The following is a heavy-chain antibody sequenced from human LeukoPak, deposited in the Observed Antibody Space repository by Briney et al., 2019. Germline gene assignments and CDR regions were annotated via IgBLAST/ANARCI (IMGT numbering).Heavy chain of an antibody. D-gene: IGHD4-11*01. CDR1: GGTFSSYA. Sequence: GASVKVSCKASGGTFSSYAISWVRQAPGQGLEWMGGIIPIFGTANYAQKFQGRVTITADESTSTAYMELSSLRSEDTAVYYCARDLGRSLTTTVTTGGMDVWGKGTTVTVSS. J-gene: IGHJ6*04. CDR2: IIPIFGTA. V-gene: IGHV1-69*13. CDR3: ARDLGRSLTTTVTTGGMDV.